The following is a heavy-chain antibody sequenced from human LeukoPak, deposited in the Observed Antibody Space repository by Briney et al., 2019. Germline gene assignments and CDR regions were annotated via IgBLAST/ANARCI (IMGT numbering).Heavy chain of an antibody. CDR3: ARASSSWYYYYYYIDV. CDR1: GFTFSSYW. D-gene: IGHD6-13*01. CDR2: IRQDGSEK. V-gene: IGHV3-7*04. J-gene: IGHJ6*03. Sequence: GGSLRLSCAASGFTFSSYWMSWVRRAPGKGLEWVANIRQDGSEKYYVDSVKGRFTISRDNAENSLYLQMNSLRAEDTAVYYCARASSSWYYYYYYIDVWGKGTTVTVSS.